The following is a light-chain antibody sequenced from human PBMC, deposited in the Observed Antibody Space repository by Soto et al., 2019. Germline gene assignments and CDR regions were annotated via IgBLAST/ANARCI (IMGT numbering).Light chain of an antibody. J-gene: IGLJ3*02. Sequence: QLVLTQSPSASASLGASVKLTCTLSSGHSNYAIAWHQQQPEKGPRHLMKINSDGSHTNGDGIPDRFSGSRSGAERYLTISSLQSEDEADYYCHTWGTGIQVFGGGTKLTVL. V-gene: IGLV4-69*01. CDR3: HTWGTGIQV. CDR1: SGHSNYA. CDR2: INSDGSH.